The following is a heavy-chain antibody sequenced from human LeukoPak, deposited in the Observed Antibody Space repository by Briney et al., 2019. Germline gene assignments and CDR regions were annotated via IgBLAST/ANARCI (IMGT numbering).Heavy chain of an antibody. Sequence: PGRSLRLSCAASGFTFDDYAMHWVRPPPGKGLAGVCGISWNSGSIVYAGSVKGRFTISRDNAKNSLYLQINSLRSEDTAWYYCVKGGKGFLEWAEQLFDYWGQRTLVTVSS. V-gene: IGHV3-9*01. CDR1: GFTFDDYA. CDR3: VKGGKGFLEWAEQLFDY. D-gene: IGHD3-3*01. J-gene: IGHJ4*02. CDR2: ISWNSGSI.